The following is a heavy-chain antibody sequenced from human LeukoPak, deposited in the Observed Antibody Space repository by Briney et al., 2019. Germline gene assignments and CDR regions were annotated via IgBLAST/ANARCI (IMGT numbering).Heavy chain of an antibody. V-gene: IGHV1-69*13. CDR1: GGTFSSYA. CDR2: IIPIFGTA. J-gene: IGHJ3*02. D-gene: IGHD2-2*01. Sequence: SVKVSCKASGGTFSSYAISWVRQAPGQGLEWMGGIIPIFGTANYAQKFQGRVTITADESTSTAYMELSSLRSEDTAVYYCATPFCSSTSCYGDAFDIWGQGTMVTVSS. CDR3: ATPFCSSTSCYGDAFDI.